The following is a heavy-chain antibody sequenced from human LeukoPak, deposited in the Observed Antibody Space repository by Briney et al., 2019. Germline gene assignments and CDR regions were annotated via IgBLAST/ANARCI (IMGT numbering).Heavy chain of an antibody. CDR2: IKSKANTYAT. D-gene: IGHD5-24*01. CDR1: GFTFSGSD. CDR3: VRRMGGGNYYGLDV. J-gene: IGHJ6*02. Sequence: GGSLKLSCAASGFTFSGSDMHWVRQASGKGLEWVGRIKSKANTYATAYAASVEGRFTVSRDDSKNTAYLQMNSLKTEDTAVYYCVRRMGGGNYYGLDVWGQGTTVTVSS. V-gene: IGHV3-73*01.